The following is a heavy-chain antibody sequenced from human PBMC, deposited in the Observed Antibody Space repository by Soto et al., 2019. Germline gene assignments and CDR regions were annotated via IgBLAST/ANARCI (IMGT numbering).Heavy chain of an antibody. CDR1: GYTLTELS. V-gene: IGHV1-24*01. J-gene: IGHJ3*02. CDR2: FDPEDGET. D-gene: IGHD1-26*01. Sequence: QVQLVQSGAEVKKPGASVKVSCKVSGYTLTELSMHWVRQAPGKGLEWMGGFDPEDGETIYAQKFQGRVTMTEDTTTDTAYVDLSSLRSEDTAVYYGATTSRWELRYMDAFDIWGQGTTVTVSS. CDR3: ATTSRWELRYMDAFDI.